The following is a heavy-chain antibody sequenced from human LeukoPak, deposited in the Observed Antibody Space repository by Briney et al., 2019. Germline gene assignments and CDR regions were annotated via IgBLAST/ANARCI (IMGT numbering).Heavy chain of an antibody. Sequence: PTGRSLRLSCAASGFTFSSYAMHWVRQAPGKGLEWVAVISYDGSNKYYADSVKGRFTISRDNSKNALYLQMNSLRAEDTAVYYCARDPGSYGYDYYFDYWGQGTLVTVSS. CDR1: GFTFSSYA. V-gene: IGHV3-30*01. D-gene: IGHD5-18*01. CDR2: ISYDGSNK. CDR3: ARDPGSYGYDYYFDY. J-gene: IGHJ4*02.